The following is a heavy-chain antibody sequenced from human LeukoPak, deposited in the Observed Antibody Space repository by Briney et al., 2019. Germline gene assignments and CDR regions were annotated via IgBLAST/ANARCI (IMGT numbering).Heavy chain of an antibody. CDR1: GYTFTNYY. Sequence: VASVKVSCKASGYTFTNYYMHWVRHAPGQGLEWMGRINPNSGGTNYAKKFEGRVTMTRDTSISTIYVELSRLGSDDTAVYYCARGGYYYDSQNPANDACDIWGQGTMVTVSS. J-gene: IGHJ3*02. V-gene: IGHV1-2*06. CDR2: INPNSGGT. D-gene: IGHD3-22*01. CDR3: ARGGYYYDSQNPANDACDI.